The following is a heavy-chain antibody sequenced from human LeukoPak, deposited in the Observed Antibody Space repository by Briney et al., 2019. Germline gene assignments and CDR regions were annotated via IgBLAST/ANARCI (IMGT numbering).Heavy chain of an antibody. CDR3: ARSSRYGSENFDY. V-gene: IGHV5-51*01. J-gene: IGHJ4*02. Sequence: GESLKISCQASGYSFTSYCIAWVRQMPGKGLEWMGTIYPSDSDTRYSPSSQGQVTISADKSINSAYLQWSSLKASDTAIYYCARSSRYGSENFDYWGQGTLVSVSS. CDR2: IYPSDSDT. D-gene: IGHD3-10*01. CDR1: GYSFTSYC.